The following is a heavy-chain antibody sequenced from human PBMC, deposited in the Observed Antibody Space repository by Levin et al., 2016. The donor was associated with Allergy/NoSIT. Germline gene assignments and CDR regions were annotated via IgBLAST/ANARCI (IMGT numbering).Heavy chain of an antibody. V-gene: IGHV4-34*01. CDR2: INHSGST. CDR3: ARGPKSGWDDILTGSLAY. Sequence: RQAPGKGLEWIGEINHSGSTNYNPSLKSRVTISVDTSKNQFSLKLSSVTAADTAVYYCARGPKSGWDDILTGSLAYWGQGTLVTVSS. J-gene: IGHJ4*02. D-gene: IGHD3-9*01.